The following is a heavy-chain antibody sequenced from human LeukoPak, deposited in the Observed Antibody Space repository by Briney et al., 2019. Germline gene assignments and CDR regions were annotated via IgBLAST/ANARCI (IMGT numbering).Heavy chain of an antibody. V-gene: IGHV3-64*01. CDR1: GFTFSSYA. CDR2: ISSNGGST. D-gene: IGHD1-1*01. Sequence: GGSLRLSCAASGFTFSSYAMHWVRQAPGKGLEYVSAISSNGGSTYYANSVKGRFTISRDNSKNTLYLQMGSLRAVDMAVYYCARTQLAGDAFDIWGQGTMVTVSS. J-gene: IGHJ3*02. CDR3: ARTQLAGDAFDI.